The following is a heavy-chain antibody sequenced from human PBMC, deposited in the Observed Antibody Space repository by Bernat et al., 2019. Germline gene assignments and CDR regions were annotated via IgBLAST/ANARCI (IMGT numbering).Heavy chain of an antibody. Sequence: QVQLVESGGGVVQPGRSLRLSCAASGFTFSSYAMHWVRQAPGKGLEWVAVISYDGSNKYYADPVKGRFTISRDNSKNTLYLQMNSLRAENTAVYYCARELAADIPSFSIYYYYYGMDVWGQGTTVTVSS. CDR3: ARELAADIPSFSIYYYYYGMDV. J-gene: IGHJ6*02. V-gene: IGHV3-30-3*01. D-gene: IGHD3-9*01. CDR1: GFTFSSYA. CDR2: ISYDGSNK.